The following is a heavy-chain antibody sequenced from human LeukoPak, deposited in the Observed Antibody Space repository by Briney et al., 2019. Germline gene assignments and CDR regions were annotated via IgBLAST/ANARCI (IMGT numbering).Heavy chain of an antibody. CDR2: ISWNSGSI. CDR1: GFTFDDYA. J-gene: IGHJ6*03. D-gene: IGHD3-10*01. CDR3: AKGGGGYSYYHYMDV. Sequence: GRSLRLSCAASGFTFDDYAMHWVRQAPGKGLEWVSGISWNSGSIGYADSVKGRFTISRDNAKNSLYLQMNSLRAEDMALYYCAKGGGGYSYYHYMDVWGKGTTVTVSS. V-gene: IGHV3-9*03.